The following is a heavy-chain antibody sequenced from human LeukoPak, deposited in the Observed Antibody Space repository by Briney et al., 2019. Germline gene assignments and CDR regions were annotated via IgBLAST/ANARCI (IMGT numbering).Heavy chain of an antibody. J-gene: IGHJ4*02. CDR1: GYTFTCYY. V-gene: IGHV1-2*06. D-gene: IGHD3-22*01. CDR3: ARDYYDSSGYYGY. Sequence: ASVKVSFKATGYTFTCYYMHWVRQAPGQGLEWMGRINPNSGGTNYAQKFQGRVTMTRDTSISTAYMELSRLRSDDTAVYYCARDYYDSSGYYGYWGQGTLVTVSS. CDR2: INPNSGGT.